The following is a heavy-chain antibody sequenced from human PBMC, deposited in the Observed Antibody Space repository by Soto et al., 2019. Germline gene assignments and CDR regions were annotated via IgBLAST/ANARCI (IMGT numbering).Heavy chain of an antibody. V-gene: IGHV4-59*01. J-gene: IGHJ6*02. CDR3: ARGGNLWFGDIYYYGMDV. Sequence: PSETLSLTCTVSGGSISRYYRSWIRQTPGQGLEWIGYLYYSGSTNYNPSLKSRVTISVDTSKNQFSLKLSSVTAADTAVYYCARGGNLWFGDIYYYGMDVWGQGTTVTVSS. CDR2: LYYSGST. D-gene: IGHD3-10*01. CDR1: GGSISRYY.